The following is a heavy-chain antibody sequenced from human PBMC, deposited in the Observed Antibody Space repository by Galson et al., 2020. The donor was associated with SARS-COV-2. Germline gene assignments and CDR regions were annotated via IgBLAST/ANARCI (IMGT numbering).Heavy chain of an antibody. J-gene: IGHJ4*02. D-gene: IGHD3-10*01. V-gene: IGHV6-1*01. Sequence: SQTLPLTCAISGDSVSSSIAAWNWIRQSPSRGLEWLGRTYYRSKWYNDYAVSVQGRITINTDTSKNRFSLQLNSVTPDDTAVYYCARSLVRGVTKLQGLEFWGQGTLVTVSS. CDR1: GDSVSSSIAA. CDR3: ARSLVRGVTKLQGLEF. CDR2: TYYRSKWYN.